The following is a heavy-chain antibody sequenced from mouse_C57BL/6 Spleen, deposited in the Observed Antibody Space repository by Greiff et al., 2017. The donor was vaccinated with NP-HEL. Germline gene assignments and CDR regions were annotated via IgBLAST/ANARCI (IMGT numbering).Heavy chain of an antibody. J-gene: IGHJ1*03. CDR1: GYTFTSYW. V-gene: IGHV1-55*01. D-gene: IGHD1-1*01. CDR3: ARGGIYYYGSSPSHWYFDV. CDR2: IYPGSGST. Sequence: QVQLQQPGAELVKPGASVKMSCKASGYTFTSYWITWVKQRPGQGLEWIGDIYPGSGSTNYNEKFKSKATLTVDTSSSTAYMQLSSLTSEDSAVYYCARGGIYYYGSSPSHWYFDVWGTGTTVTVSS.